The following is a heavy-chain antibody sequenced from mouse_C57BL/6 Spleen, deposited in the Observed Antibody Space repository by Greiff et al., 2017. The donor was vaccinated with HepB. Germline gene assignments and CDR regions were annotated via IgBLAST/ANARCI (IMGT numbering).Heavy chain of an antibody. D-gene: IGHD1-1*01. V-gene: IGHV1-64*01. CDR2: IHPNSGST. J-gene: IGHJ2*01. Sequence: VKLQQPGAELVKPGASVKLSCKASGYTFTSYWMHWVKQRPGQGLEWIGMIHPNSGSTNYNEKFKSKATLTVDKSSSTAYMQLSSLTSEDSAVYYCARWGTTVVAEDYWGQGTTLTVSS. CDR3: ARWGTTVVAEDY. CDR1: GYTFTSYW.